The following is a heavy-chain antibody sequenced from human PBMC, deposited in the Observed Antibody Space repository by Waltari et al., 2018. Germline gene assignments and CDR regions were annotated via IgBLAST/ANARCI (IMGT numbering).Heavy chain of an antibody. V-gene: IGHV1-2*06. CDR3: ARDLGSDYGNRDY. Sequence: QVHLVQSGAEVTKPGASVKVSCKASGYTFTDYYIQWVRRAPGQELEWMGRINPNSGDTNDAQKFQGRVTLTRDTSINTAYMELSSLKSDDTAVYYCARDLGSDYGNRDYWGQGTLVTVPS. J-gene: IGHJ4*02. CDR1: GYTFTDYY. D-gene: IGHD4-17*01. CDR2: INPNSGDT.